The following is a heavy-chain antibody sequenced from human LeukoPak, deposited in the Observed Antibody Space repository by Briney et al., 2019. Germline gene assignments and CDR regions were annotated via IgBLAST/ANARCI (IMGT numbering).Heavy chain of an antibody. CDR1: GGSISSGDYY. V-gene: IGHV4-30-4*08. CDR3: ARESIVVVPAAPSAFDI. D-gene: IGHD2-2*01. CDR2: IYYSGST. J-gene: IGHJ3*02. Sequence: SETLSLTCTVSGGSISSGDYYWSWIRQPPGKGLEWLGYIYYSGSTYYNPSLKSRVTISVDTSKNQFSLKLSSVTAADTAVYYCARESIVVVPAAPSAFDIWGQGTMVTVSS.